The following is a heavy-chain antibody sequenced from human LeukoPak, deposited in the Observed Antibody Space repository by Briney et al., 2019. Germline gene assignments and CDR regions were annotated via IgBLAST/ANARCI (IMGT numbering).Heavy chain of an antibody. CDR1: GGSFSGYY. J-gene: IGHJ6*03. D-gene: IGHD2-2*01. Sequence: PSETLSLTSAVYGGSFSGYYWSWIRQPPGKGLEWIGEINHSGSTNYNPSLKSRVTISVDTSKNQFSLKLSSVTAADTAVYYCAVMGCSSTSCSYYYYYMDVWGKGTTVTVSS. CDR2: INHSGST. CDR3: AVMGCSSTSCSYYYYYMDV. V-gene: IGHV4-34*01.